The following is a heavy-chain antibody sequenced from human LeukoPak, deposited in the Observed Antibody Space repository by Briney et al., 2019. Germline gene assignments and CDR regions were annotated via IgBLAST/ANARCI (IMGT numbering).Heavy chain of an antibody. D-gene: IGHD3-22*01. CDR2: IYHSGST. CDR1: GGAISSSNW. V-gene: IGHV4-4*02. J-gene: IGHJ3*02. CDR3: ARVRDSSGYYKGFHI. Sequence: PSETLSLTCAVSGGAISSSNWWNWVRQPPGKGLEWIGEIYHSGSTNYNPSLKSRVTISVDKSKNQFSLKLSSVTAADTAVYYCARVRDSSGYYKGFHIWGQGTMVTVSS.